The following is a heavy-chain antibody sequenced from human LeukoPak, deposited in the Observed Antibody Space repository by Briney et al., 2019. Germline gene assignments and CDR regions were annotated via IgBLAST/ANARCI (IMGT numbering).Heavy chain of an antibody. V-gene: IGHV4-59*11. CDR2: IYYSGTT. Sequence: SETLSLTCTVSGGSIINHFWSWIRQPPGKGQEWIGNIYYSGTTNYNPSLKSRVTISVDTSKNQFSLKLSSVTAADTAVYYCARAKDYHFDYWGQGTLVTVSS. CDR3: ARAKDYHFDY. D-gene: IGHD3-10*01. CDR1: GGSIINHF. J-gene: IGHJ4*02.